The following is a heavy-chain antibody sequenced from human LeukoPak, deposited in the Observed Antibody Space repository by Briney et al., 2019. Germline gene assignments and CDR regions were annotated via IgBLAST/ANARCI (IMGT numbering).Heavy chain of an antibody. CDR1: GGSISSYY. D-gene: IGHD3-22*01. Sequence: PSETLSLTCTVSGGSISSYYWSWIRQPPGKGLEWIGYIYYSGSTNYHPSLKSRVTISVDTSKNQFSLKLSSVTAADTAVYYCARGGPLADSSGYWGYWGQGTLVTVSS. V-gene: IGHV4-59*01. J-gene: IGHJ4*02. CDR2: IYYSGST. CDR3: ARGGPLADSSGYWGY.